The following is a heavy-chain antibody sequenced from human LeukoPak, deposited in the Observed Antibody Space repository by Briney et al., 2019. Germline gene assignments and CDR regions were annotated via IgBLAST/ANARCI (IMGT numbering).Heavy chain of an antibody. CDR2: ISGSGART. CDR1: GFIFSNYA. V-gene: IGHV3-23*01. J-gene: IGHJ4*02. D-gene: IGHD2-15*01. Sequence: GGSLRLCCVASGFIFSNYALSWVRQAPGKGLEWVSGISGSGARTYNADSVKGRFTISRDNSKNTLFLQMNSLTPEDTAVYYCAKGRAAEVVAAFNYWGQGTVVTVSS. CDR3: AKGRAAEVVAAFNY.